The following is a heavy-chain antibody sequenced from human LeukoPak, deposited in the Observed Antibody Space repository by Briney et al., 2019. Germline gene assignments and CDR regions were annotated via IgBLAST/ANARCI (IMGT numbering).Heavy chain of an antibody. CDR2: ISGSGGST. Sequence: GGSLRLSCAASGFTFSSYAMSWVRRAPGKGLEWVSAISGSGGSTYYADSVKGRFTISRDNSKNTLYLQMNSLRAEDTAVYYCAKHSQSVLWFDPWGQGTLVTVSS. CDR1: GFTFSSYA. J-gene: IGHJ5*02. CDR3: AKHSQSVLWFDP. D-gene: IGHD2-21*01. V-gene: IGHV3-23*01.